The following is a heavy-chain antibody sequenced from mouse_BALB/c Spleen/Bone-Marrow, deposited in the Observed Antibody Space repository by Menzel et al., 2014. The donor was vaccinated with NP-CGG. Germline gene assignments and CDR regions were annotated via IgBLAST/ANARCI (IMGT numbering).Heavy chain of an antibody. J-gene: IGHJ1*01. CDR1: GYTFTNYW. D-gene: IGHD2-14*01. CDR2: IYPGGGYT. CDR3: AREVRRYFDV. Sequence: QVQLQQSGAELVRPGTSVKISCKASGYTFTNYWLGWVKQRPGHGLEWIGDIYPGGGYTNYNEKFKGKATLAADTSSSTAYKQLSSLTSEDSAVYFCAREVRRYFDVWGAGTTVTVSS. V-gene: IGHV1-63*02.